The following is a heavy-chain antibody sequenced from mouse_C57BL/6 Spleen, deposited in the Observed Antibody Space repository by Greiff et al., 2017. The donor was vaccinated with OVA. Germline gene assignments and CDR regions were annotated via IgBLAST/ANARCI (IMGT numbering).Heavy chain of an antibody. J-gene: IGHJ4*01. D-gene: IGHD1-1*01. Sequence: QVQLQQPGAELVRPGSSVKLSCKASGYTFTSYWMHWVKQSPIQGLEWIGNIDPSDSETHYNQKFKDKATLTADKSSSTDYVQLSSLTSEDSAVYYCAREAVDYGSSYAMDYWGQGTSVTVSS. CDR2: IDPSDSET. CDR1: GYTFTSYW. V-gene: IGHV1-52*01. CDR3: AREAVDYGSSYAMDY.